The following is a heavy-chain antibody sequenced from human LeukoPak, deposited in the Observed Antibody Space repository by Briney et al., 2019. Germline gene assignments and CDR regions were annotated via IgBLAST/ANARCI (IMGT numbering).Heavy chain of an antibody. CDR2: IKNKGDGGTT. Sequence: PGGSLRLSCVASGFTFNEAWMSWVRQAPGKGLEWGGHIKNKGDGGTTDYAAPVKGRFTISRDDSKNTLCLQMNSLKTEDTAVYYCSTDEWTWGQGTLVSVSS. CDR1: GFTFNEAW. D-gene: IGHD3-3*01. CDR3: STDEWT. V-gene: IGHV3-15*01. J-gene: IGHJ4*02.